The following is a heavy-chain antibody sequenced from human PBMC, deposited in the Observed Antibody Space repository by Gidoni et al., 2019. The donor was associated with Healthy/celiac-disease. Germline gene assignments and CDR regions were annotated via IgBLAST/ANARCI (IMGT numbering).Heavy chain of an antibody. CDR2: IWYDGSNK. J-gene: IGHJ4*02. D-gene: IGHD2-8*01. Sequence: QVQLVESGGGVVQPGRSLRPSCAASGFTFSSYGMHWVRQAPGKGLEWVAVIWYDGSNKYYADSVKGRFTISRDNSKNTLYLQMNSLRAEDTAVYYCARDPERLNKGPNFDYWGQGTLVTVSS. V-gene: IGHV3-33*01. CDR1: GFTFSSYG. CDR3: ARDPERLNKGPNFDY.